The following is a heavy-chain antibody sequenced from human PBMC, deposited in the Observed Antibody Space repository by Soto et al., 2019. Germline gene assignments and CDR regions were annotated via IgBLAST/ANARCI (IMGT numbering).Heavy chain of an antibody. CDR3: AKPRITIFGVRSPDFDY. V-gene: IGHV3-23*01. Sequence: PGGSLRLSCAASGFTFSSYAMSWVRQAPGKGLEWVSAISGSGGSTYYADSVKGRFTISRDNSKNALYLQMNSLRAEDTAVYYCAKPRITIFGVRSPDFDYWGQGTLVTVSS. CDR1: GFTFSSYA. D-gene: IGHD3-3*01. CDR2: ISGSGGST. J-gene: IGHJ4*02.